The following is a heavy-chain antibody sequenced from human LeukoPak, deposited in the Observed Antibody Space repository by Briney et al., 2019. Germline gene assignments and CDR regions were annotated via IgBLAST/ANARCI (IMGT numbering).Heavy chain of an antibody. J-gene: IGHJ6*02. CDR2: ISSSSTI. CDR1: GFTFSSYS. D-gene: IGHD6-13*01. CDR3: ARVAGVAAAGTLDYYYYGMDV. V-gene: IGHV3-48*01. Sequence: GGSLRLSCAASGFTFSSYSMNWVRQAPGKGLEWVSYISSSSTIYYADSVKGRFTISRDNAKNSLYLQMNSLRAEDTAVYYCARVAGVAAAGTLDYYYYGMDVWGQGTTVTVSS.